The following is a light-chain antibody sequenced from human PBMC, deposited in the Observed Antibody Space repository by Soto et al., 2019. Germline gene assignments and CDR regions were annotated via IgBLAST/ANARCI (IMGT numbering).Light chain of an antibody. V-gene: IGKV1-8*01. CDR3: QQYYTHPRT. CDR2: AAS. CDR1: QGISSF. Sequence: AIRMTQSPSSLSASTGDRVTITCRASQGISSFLAWYQQKPGKAPKLLIYAASTLQSGVPSRFSGSGSGTVFTLTISCLQSEDFATYYCQQYYTHPRTFGQGTKVEIK. J-gene: IGKJ1*01.